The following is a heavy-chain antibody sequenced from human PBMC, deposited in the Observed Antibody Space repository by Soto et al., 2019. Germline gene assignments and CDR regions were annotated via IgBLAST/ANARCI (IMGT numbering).Heavy chain of an antibody. CDR1: GFTFRDHP. Sequence: EVQLLESGGDLVQPGGSLRLSCVGSGFTFRDHPMNWVRQAPGKGLEWVSAISEGGDRTYYADSVLGRLSISRDNSKNTIYLQMSSLRAEDTAMYYCAKYRWGEATVMSMKWGQGTLVTVSS. J-gene: IGHJ4*02. CDR2: ISEGGDRT. D-gene: IGHD4-4*01. V-gene: IGHV3-23*01. CDR3: AKYRWGEATVMSMK.